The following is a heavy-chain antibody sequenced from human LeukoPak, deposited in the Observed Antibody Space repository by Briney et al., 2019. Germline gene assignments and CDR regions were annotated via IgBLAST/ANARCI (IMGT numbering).Heavy chain of an antibody. D-gene: IGHD2-21*01. J-gene: IGHJ5*02. CDR3: ARADRLHGGPYLIGP. V-gene: IGHV1-2*02. CDR1: GYSFTDYY. Sequence: EASVKVSCKTSGYSFTDYYMHWVRQAPGQGLEWMGWINPNSGGTSSAQKFQGRVTMTRDTSITTVYMEVRWLTSDDTAIYYCARADRLHGGPYLIGPWGQGTLVTVSS. CDR2: INPNSGGT.